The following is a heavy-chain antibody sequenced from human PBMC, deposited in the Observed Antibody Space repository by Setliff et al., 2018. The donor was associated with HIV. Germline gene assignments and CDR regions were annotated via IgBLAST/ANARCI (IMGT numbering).Heavy chain of an antibody. J-gene: IGHJ3*01. CDR2: VIPSFATA. Sequence: SVKVSCKASGGTFKNLAISWVRQAPGQGLEWMGGVIPSFATANYAQKFQGRITITADELTSTVYMDLNSPKSEDSAVYYCANPHDGGAFDVWGQGTAVTVSS. V-gene: IGHV1-69*13. D-gene: IGHD1-1*01. CDR3: ANPHDGGAFDV. CDR1: GGTFKNLA.